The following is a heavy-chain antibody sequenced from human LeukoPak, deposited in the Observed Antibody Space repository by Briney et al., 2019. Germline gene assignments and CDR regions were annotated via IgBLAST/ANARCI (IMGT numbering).Heavy chain of an antibody. CDR2: INPSGGST. CDR1: GYTFTSYY. D-gene: IGHD3-3*01. Sequence: ASVKVSCKASGYTFTSYYMHWVRQAPGQGLEWMGIINPSGGSTSYAQKFQGRVTMTRDTSTSTVYMELSSLRSEDTAVYYCARGPLLRFLEWLLDYWGQGTLVTVSS. J-gene: IGHJ4*02. CDR3: ARGPLLRFLEWLLDY. V-gene: IGHV1-46*01.